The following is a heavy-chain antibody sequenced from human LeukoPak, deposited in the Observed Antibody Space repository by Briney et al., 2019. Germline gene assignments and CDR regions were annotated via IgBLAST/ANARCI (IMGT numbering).Heavy chain of an antibody. CDR2: IYYSGST. J-gene: IGHJ3*02. CDR3: ARDHSSGSYGAFDI. Sequence: PSETLSLTCTVSGGSISSSSYYWGWIRQPPGKGLEWIGSIYYSGSTYYNPSLKSRVTISVDTSKNQFSLKLSSVTAADTAVYYCARDHSSGSYGAFDIWGQGTMVTVSS. CDR1: GGSISSSSYY. V-gene: IGHV4-39*07. D-gene: IGHD1-26*01.